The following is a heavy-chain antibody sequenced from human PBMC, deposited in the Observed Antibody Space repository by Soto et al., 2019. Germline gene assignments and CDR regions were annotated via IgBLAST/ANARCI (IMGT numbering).Heavy chain of an antibody. CDR3: ATSKVGYSFGSPFDF. Sequence: QVQLVQSGAEVKKPGSSVKVSCKASGGTFSSFVISWVRQAPGQGPEWMGGIIPSFNRPNYAQKFQGRVTITADESTTTSYMEFSSLRSGDTAVYYCATSKVGYSFGSPFDFWGQGTLVTVSS. CDR2: IIPSFNRP. V-gene: IGHV1-69*01. CDR1: GGTFSSFV. J-gene: IGHJ4*02. D-gene: IGHD5-18*01.